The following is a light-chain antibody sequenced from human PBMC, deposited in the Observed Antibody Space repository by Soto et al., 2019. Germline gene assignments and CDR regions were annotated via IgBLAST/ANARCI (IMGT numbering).Light chain of an antibody. CDR2: EGT. CDR1: SSDVGSYHL. J-gene: IGLJ2*01. V-gene: IGLV2-14*02. CDR3: QSYDRSLSVMV. Sequence: QSALTQPASVSGSPGQSITISCTGSSSDVGSYHLVSWYQQQPGKAPKVIIYEGTKRPSGVSNRFSASKSGTSASLAITGLQADDEAAYYCQSYDRSLSVMVFGGGTKLTVL.